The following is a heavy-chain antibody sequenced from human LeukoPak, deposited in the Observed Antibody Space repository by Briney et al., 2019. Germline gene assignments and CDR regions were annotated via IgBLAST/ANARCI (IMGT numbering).Heavy chain of an antibody. J-gene: IGHJ5*02. Sequence: ASVKVSCKASGYTFTGYYMHWVRQAPGQGLEWMGWINPNSGGTNYAQKFQGRVTMTRDTSISTAYVELSRLRSDDTAVYYCARDPEILTGYYNGNWFDPWGQGTLVTVSS. CDR1: GYTFTGYY. D-gene: IGHD3-9*01. V-gene: IGHV1-2*02. CDR2: INPNSGGT. CDR3: ARDPEILTGYYNGNWFDP.